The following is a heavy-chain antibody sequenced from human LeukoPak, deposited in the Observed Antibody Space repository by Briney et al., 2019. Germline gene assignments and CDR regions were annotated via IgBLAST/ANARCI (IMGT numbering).Heavy chain of an antibody. J-gene: IGHJ3*02. CDR3: ARGVGGYQLEGNDAFDI. V-gene: IGHV4-39*01. CDR2: IYYSGST. CDR1: GGSISSSSYY. Sequence: PSETLSLTCTVSGGSISSSSYYWGWIRQPPGKGLEWIGSIYYSGSTYYNPSLKSRVTISVDTSKNQFSLKLSSVTAADTAVYYCARGVGGYQLEGNDAFDIWGQGTMVTVSS. D-gene: IGHD2-2*01.